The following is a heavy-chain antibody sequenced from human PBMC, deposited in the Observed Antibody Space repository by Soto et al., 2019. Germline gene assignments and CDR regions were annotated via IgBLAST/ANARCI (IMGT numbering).Heavy chain of an antibody. J-gene: IGHJ4*02. CDR2: IYHSGST. CDR3: EKYSGWSPYYFDY. V-gene: IGHV4-4*02. Sequence: QVQLQESGPGLVKPSGTLSLTCAVSGGSVRSSNWWSWVRQPPGKGLEWIGEIYHSGSTNYNPSLQSRFTISVDKSKNQFSLKLSSVTAADTAVYYCEKYSGWSPYYFDYWGQGTLVTVSS. D-gene: IGHD6-19*01. CDR1: GGSVRSSNW.